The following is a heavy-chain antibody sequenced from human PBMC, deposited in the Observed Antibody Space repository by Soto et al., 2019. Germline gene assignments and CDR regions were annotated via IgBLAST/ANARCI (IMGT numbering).Heavy chain of an antibody. V-gene: IGHV3-23*01. CDR1: GFTFSSYA. CDR2: ISGTGGTA. CDR3: AKDLKYSSVWAPDAFDI. Sequence: GSLRLSCAASGFTFSSYAMSWVRQAPGKGLEWVSAISGTGGTAYYVDPVKGRFTTSRDNSKNTLYLQMNSLRAEDTAVYYCAKDLKYSSVWAPDAFDIWGPGTMVTVS. D-gene: IGHD6-25*01. J-gene: IGHJ3*02.